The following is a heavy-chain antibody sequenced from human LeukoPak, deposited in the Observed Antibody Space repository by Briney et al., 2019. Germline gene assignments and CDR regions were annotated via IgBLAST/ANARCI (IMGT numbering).Heavy chain of an antibody. D-gene: IGHD3-22*01. V-gene: IGHV4-34*01. CDR1: GGSFSGYY. CDR2: INHSGST. J-gene: IGHJ4*02. CDR3: ARGGKYYYDSSGYYYVGKTDYFDY. Sequence: SETLSLTCAVYGGSFSGYYLSWIRQPPGKGLEWIGEINHSGSTNYNPSLKSRVTISVDTSKNQFSLKLSSVTAADTAVYYCARGGKYYYDSSGYYYVGKTDYFDYWGQGTLVTVSS.